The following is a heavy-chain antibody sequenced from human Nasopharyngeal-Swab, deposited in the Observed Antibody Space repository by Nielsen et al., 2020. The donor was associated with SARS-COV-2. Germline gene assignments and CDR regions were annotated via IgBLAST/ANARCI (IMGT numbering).Heavy chain of an antibody. D-gene: IGHD3/OR15-3a*01. J-gene: IGHJ6*02. V-gene: IGHV4-39*07. CDR1: GDSIRSTTFY. Sequence: GSLRLSCTVSGDSIRSTTFYWGWIRQPPGKGLEWIGSIHNSGTPYYIPSLKSRVTISADTSKNQFSLKMRSVTAADTAVYYCASGPFGPGDSYYYYGLDVWGQGTTVTVSS. CDR3: ASGPFGPGDSYYYYGLDV. CDR2: IHNSGTP.